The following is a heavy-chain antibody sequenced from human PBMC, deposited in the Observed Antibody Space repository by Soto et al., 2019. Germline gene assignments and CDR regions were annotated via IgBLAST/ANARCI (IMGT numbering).Heavy chain of an antibody. D-gene: IGHD6-13*01. CDR3: ASAWQQLNWFDP. Sequence: QVQLQESGPGLVKPSQTLSLTCTVSGGSISSGGYYWSWIRQHPGKGLEWIGYIYYSGSTYYNPCLKSRVTISVDTTKNPFSLKLSSVTAADTAVYDCASAWQQLNWFDPWGQGTLVTVSS. CDR2: IYYSGST. J-gene: IGHJ5*02. CDR1: GGSISSGGYY. V-gene: IGHV4-31*03.